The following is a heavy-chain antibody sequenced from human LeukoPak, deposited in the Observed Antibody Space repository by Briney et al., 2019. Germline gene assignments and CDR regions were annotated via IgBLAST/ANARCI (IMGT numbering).Heavy chain of an antibody. V-gene: IGHV4-34*01. CDR3: ARVSAAAGTSWFDP. CDR1: GGSFSGYY. CDR2: INHSGST. Sequence: SETLSLTCAVYGGSFSGYYWSWIRQPPGKGLEWIGEINHSGSTNYNPSLKSRVTIPVDTSKNQFSLKLSSVTAADTAVYYCARVSAAAGTSWFDPWGQGTLVTVSS. J-gene: IGHJ5*02. D-gene: IGHD6-13*01.